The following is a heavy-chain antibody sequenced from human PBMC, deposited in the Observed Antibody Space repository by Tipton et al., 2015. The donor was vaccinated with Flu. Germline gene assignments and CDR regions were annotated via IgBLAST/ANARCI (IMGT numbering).Heavy chain of an antibody. Sequence: TLSLTFTVSDGSISSSNYYWGWIRQPPGKGLEWIGSMYYSGRTYYNPSLKSRVTMSVDTSKNQFSLKLNSVTAADTAVYYCARRATLGYCTNGVCSYYFDNWGQGTLVTVSS. CDR3: ARRATLGYCTNGVCSYYFDN. CDR2: MYYSGRT. D-gene: IGHD2-8*01. CDR1: DGSISSSNYY. V-gene: IGHV4-39*01. J-gene: IGHJ4*02.